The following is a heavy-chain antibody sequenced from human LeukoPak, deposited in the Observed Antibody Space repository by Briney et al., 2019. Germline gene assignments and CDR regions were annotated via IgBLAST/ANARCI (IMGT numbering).Heavy chain of an antibody. D-gene: IGHD6-19*01. Sequence: GGSLRLSCAASGFTFSSYAMGWVRQAPGKGLEWVSAISGSDSSTHYADSVKGRFTISRDNSKNTLYLQMNSLRAEDTAVYYCARSVAGHEGPFDYWGQGTLVTVSS. V-gene: IGHV3-23*01. CDR3: ARSVAGHEGPFDY. CDR1: GFTFSSYA. CDR2: ISGSDSST. J-gene: IGHJ4*02.